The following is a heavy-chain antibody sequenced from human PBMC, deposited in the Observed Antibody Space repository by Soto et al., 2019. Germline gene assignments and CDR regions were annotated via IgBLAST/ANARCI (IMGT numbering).Heavy chain of an antibody. D-gene: IGHD4-17*01. CDR2: MNPNSGNT. CDR1: GYTFTSYD. Sequence: QVQLVQSGAEVKKPGASVKVSCKASGYTFTSYDINWVRQATGQGLEWMGWMNPNSGNTGYAQKFQGRVNMTRNTSTRTASMELSSLRSEDTAVYYCARTLSGDNVDYWGQGTLVAVSS. V-gene: IGHV1-8*01. J-gene: IGHJ4*02. CDR3: ARTLSGDNVDY.